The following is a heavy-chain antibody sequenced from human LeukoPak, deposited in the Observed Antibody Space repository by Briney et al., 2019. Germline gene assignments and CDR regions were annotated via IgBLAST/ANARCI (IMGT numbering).Heavy chain of an antibody. D-gene: IGHD6-6*01. CDR1: GFTFSDYY. J-gene: IGHJ4*02. CDR2: ISSSCSTI. CDR3: ARDKYSSSSPLLPTGY. Sequence: GGSLRLSCAASGFTFSDYYMSWIRQAPGKGLEWVSYISSSCSTIYYADSVKGRFTISRDNAKNSLYLQMNSLRAEDTAVYYCARDKYSSSSPLLPTGYWGQGTLVTVSS. V-gene: IGHV3-11*01.